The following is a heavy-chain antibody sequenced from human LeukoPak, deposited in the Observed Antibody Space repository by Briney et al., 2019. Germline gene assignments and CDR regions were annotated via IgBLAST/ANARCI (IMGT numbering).Heavy chain of an antibody. J-gene: IGHJ6*02. Sequence: ASVKVSCKASGYTFTSYYMHWVRQAPGQGLEWMGWISAYNGNTNYAQRFQGRVTMTTDTSTSTAYMELRSLRSDDTAVYYCAREAVGATDHFGMDVWGQGTTVTVSS. CDR1: GYTFTSYY. CDR3: AREAVGATDHFGMDV. D-gene: IGHD1-26*01. CDR2: ISAYNGNT. V-gene: IGHV1-18*04.